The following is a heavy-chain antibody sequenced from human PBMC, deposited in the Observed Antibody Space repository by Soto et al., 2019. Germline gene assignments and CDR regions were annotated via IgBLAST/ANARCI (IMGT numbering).Heavy chain of an antibody. J-gene: IGHJ4*02. CDR1: GGSINSDEYY. Sequence: QVQLQESGPGLVKPSQTLSLTCSVSGGSINSDEYYWSWILQPPGEGLEWIGHIYYTGSTSYNPSLNNRIAILVDTSKNQCSLEMYSVSAADTAVYYCARDRSNSPDLFDSWGQGTLVTVSS. CDR3: ARDRSNSPDLFDS. CDR2: IYYTGST. V-gene: IGHV4-30-4*01.